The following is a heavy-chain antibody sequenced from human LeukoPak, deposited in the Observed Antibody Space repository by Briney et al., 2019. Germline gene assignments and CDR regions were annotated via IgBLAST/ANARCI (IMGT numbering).Heavy chain of an antibody. D-gene: IGHD3-22*01. CDR3: ARDPNYYDSSGSLDY. CDR2: ISYDGSNK. J-gene: IGHJ4*02. Sequence: PGGSLRLSCAASGFTFSSYAMHWVHQAPGKGLEWVAVISYDGSNKYYADSVKGRFTISRDNSKNTLYLQMNSLRAEDTAVYYCARDPNYYDSSGSLDYWGQGTLVTVSS. V-gene: IGHV3-30-3*01. CDR1: GFTFSSYA.